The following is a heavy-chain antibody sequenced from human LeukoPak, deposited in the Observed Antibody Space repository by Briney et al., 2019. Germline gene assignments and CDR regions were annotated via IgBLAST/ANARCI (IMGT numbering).Heavy chain of an antibody. CDR3: ASETTVVTLSHYYYYMDV. Sequence: GGSLRLSCAASGFTFSSYSMNWVRQAPGKGLEWVSYISSSSSTIYYADSVKGRFTISRDNAKNSLYLQMNSLRAEDTAVYYCASETTVVTLSHYYYYMDVWGKGTTVTVSS. D-gene: IGHD4-23*01. CDR1: GFTFSSYS. J-gene: IGHJ6*03. V-gene: IGHV3-48*01. CDR2: ISSSSSTI.